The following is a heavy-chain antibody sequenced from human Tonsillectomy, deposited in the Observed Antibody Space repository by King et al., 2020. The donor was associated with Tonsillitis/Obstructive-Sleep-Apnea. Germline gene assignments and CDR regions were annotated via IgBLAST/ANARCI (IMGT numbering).Heavy chain of an antibody. CDR1: GGSISSGDYY. J-gene: IGHJ6*02. CDR3: ARDPKDYYYGMDV. Sequence: VQLQESGPGLVKPSQTLSLTCTVSGGSISSGDYYWSWIRQHPGKGLEWIVYIYYSGSTSYNLSLKSRVTISVDTSKNQFSLKLSSVTAADTAVYYCARDPKDYYYGMDVWGQGTTVTVSS. V-gene: IGHV4-31*03. CDR2: IYYSGST.